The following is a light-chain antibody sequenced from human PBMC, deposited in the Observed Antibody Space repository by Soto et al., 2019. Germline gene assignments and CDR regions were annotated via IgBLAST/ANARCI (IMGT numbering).Light chain of an antibody. Sequence: EIVLTQSPGTLSLSPGERGTLSCRASQSVNNNYSAWYQQKPGQAPRLLIYGASSRATGIPDRFSGSGSGTDFTLTISRLEPEDFAVYHCQQYDTSPLTFGGGTKVDIK. V-gene: IGKV3-20*01. J-gene: IGKJ4*01. CDR2: GAS. CDR3: QQYDTSPLT. CDR1: QSVNNNY.